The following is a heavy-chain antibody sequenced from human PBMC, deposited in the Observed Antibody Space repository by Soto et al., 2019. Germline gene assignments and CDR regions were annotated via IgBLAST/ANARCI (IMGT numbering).Heavy chain of an antibody. D-gene: IGHD3-3*01. CDR3: AHLRSSTYDFRSGYPGAKYYYYGMDV. J-gene: IGHJ6*02. Sequence: SGPTLVNPTQTLTLTCTFSGFSLSTSGVGVGWIRQPPGKALEWLALIYWNDDKRYSPSLKSRLTITKDTSKNQVVLTMNNMDPVDTATYYCAHLRSSTYDFRSGYPGAKYYYYGMDVWGQGT. CDR2: IYWNDDK. CDR1: GFSLSTSGVG. V-gene: IGHV2-5*01.